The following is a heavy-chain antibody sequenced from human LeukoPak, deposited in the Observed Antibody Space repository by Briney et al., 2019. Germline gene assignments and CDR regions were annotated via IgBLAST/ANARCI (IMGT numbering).Heavy chain of an antibody. CDR2: IYYSGST. CDR3: ARDLCSGGSCAIDY. J-gene: IGHJ4*02. Sequence: KPSETLSLTCTVSGESISSYYSSWIRQHPGKGLEWVGYIYYSGSTYYNPSLKSRVTISVDTSKNQFSLKLSSVTAADTAVYYCARDLCSGGSCAIDYWGEGTLVTVSS. CDR1: GESISSYY. V-gene: IGHV4-59*06. D-gene: IGHD2-15*01.